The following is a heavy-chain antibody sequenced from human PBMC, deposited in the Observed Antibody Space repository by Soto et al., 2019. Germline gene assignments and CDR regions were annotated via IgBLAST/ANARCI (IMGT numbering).Heavy chain of an antibody. V-gene: IGHV4-39*07. CDR1: GGSVSSSRLY. CDR2: IYYTGST. CDR3: ACPSYGDLDY. Sequence: SETLSLTCTVSGGSVSSSRLYWDWIRQPPGKGLEWIGNIYYTGSTYYYPSLKSRVTISVDTSKNQFSLKLSSVTAADTAVYYCACPSYGDLDYWGQGTLVTVSS. J-gene: IGHJ4*02. D-gene: IGHD4-17*01.